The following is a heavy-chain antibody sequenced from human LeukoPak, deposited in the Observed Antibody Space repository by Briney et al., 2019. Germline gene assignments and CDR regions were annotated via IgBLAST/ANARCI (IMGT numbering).Heavy chain of an antibody. CDR2: ISSSSSYI. CDR3: ARDVVEEQLVVFDY. J-gene: IGHJ4*02. V-gene: IGHV3-21*01. Sequence: PGGSLRLSCAASGFTFSSYSMNWVRQAPGKGLEWVSSISSSSSYIYYADSVKGRFTISRDNAKNSLYLQVNSLRAEDTAVYYCARDVVEEQLVVFDYWGQGTLVTVSS. D-gene: IGHD6-6*01. CDR1: GFTFSSYS.